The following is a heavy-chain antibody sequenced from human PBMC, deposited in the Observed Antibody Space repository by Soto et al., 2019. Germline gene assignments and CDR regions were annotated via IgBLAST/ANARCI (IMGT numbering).Heavy chain of an antibody. D-gene: IGHD3-3*01. V-gene: IGHV4-61*01. CDR2: IYDSGTT. CDR3: ARDRRTSWSGFYREGVIDS. Sequence: QVQLQESGPGLVKPSETLSLTCTVSGGSVSRGSYYWSWIRQPPGKGLEWIACIYDSGTTNFNPSLKSRVTISVDTSKNQFSLKLSPVAAADTAMYYCARDRRTSWSGFYREGVIDSWGQGTLVTVSS. CDR1: GGSVSRGSYY. J-gene: IGHJ4*02.